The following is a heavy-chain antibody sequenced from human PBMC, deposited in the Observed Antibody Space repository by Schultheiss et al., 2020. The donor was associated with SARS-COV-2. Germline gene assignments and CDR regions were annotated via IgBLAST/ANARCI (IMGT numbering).Heavy chain of an antibody. J-gene: IGHJ1*01. Sequence: SQTLSLTCTVSGGSISSYYWSWIRQPPGKGLEWIGYIYYSGSTYYNPSLKSRVTISVDTSKNQFSLKLSSVTAADTAVYYCARVRYGGYFQHWGQGTLVTVSS. CDR1: GGSISSYY. V-gene: IGHV4-59*08. D-gene: IGHD3-10*01. CDR2: IYYSGST. CDR3: ARVRYGGYFQH.